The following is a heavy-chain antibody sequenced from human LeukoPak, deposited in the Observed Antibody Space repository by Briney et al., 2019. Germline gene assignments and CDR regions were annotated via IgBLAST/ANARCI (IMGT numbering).Heavy chain of an antibody. D-gene: IGHD5-24*01. CDR2: ISSGTINHS. J-gene: IGHJ4*02. V-gene: IGHV3-11*06. CDR1: GFIFGDYY. Sequence: PGGSLRLSCKASGFIFGDYYMNWIRQAPGKGLECLSYISSGTINHSNYADSVKGRFTISRDNAKNSLYLQMNSLRAEDTAIYYCTRVGYIDEGIDYWGQGTLVTVSS. CDR3: TRVGYIDEGIDY.